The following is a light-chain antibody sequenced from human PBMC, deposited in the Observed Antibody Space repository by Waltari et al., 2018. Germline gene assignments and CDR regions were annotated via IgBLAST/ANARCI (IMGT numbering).Light chain of an antibody. CDR2: GAS. CDR1: QRVSSNY. Sequence: EIVFTQSPGTLSLSPGETATLSCRANQRVSSNYFAWYQKKAGQTPRLLIYGASNRASGVPDRFSGRVSGAEFTLTISRLDPEDFAVYYCQQYGTPQGYIFGQGTKVDI. V-gene: IGKV3-20*01. J-gene: IGKJ2*01. CDR3: QQYGTPQGYI.